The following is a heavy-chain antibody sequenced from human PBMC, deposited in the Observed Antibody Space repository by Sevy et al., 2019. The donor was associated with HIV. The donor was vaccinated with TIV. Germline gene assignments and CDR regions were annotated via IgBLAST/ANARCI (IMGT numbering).Heavy chain of an antibody. J-gene: IGHJ4*02. V-gene: IGHV3-23*01. CDR3: AKEFYRGSYLED. Sequence: GGSLRLSCAASGFTFSSFAISWVRQAPGKGLEWVSDISGSGGGKKYADSVKGRFTVPRDNAQNTVFLQMNNLRGEDTSLYYCAKEFYRGSYLEDWGQGTLVTVSS. CDR1: GFTFSSFA. CDR2: ISGSGGGK. D-gene: IGHD3-10*01.